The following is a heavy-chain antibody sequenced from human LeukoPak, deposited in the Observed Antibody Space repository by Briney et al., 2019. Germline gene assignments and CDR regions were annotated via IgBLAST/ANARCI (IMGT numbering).Heavy chain of an antibody. CDR3: ARDVYYYDSSGYWYYFDY. J-gene: IGHJ4*02. Sequence: PSETLSLTCTVSGGSISSSSYYWGWIRQPPGKGLEWNGSIYYSGSTYYNPSLKSRVTISVDTSKNQFSLKLSSVTAADTAVYYCARDVYYYDSSGYWYYFDYWGQGTLVTVSS. V-gene: IGHV4-39*07. CDR2: IYYSGST. CDR1: GGSISSSSYY. D-gene: IGHD3-22*01.